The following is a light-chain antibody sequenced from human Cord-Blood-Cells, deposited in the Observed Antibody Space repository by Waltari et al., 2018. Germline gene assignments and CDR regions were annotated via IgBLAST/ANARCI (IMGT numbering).Light chain of an antibody. Sequence: DIQMTQSPSTLSASVGDRVTIPCRASQSISSWLAWYQQKPGKAPKLLIYKASSLESWVPSRFSGSGSGTEFTLTISSLQPDDFATYYCQQYNSYSPRWTFGQGTKVEIK. CDR2: KAS. CDR1: QSISSW. CDR3: QQYNSYSPRWT. J-gene: IGKJ1*01. V-gene: IGKV1-5*03.